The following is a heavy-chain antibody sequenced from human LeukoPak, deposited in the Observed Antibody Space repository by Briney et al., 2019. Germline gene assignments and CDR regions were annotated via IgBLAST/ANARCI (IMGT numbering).Heavy chain of an antibody. D-gene: IGHD2-8*01. CDR1: GGSISSAGYF. CDR2: IYYDGGT. CDR3: ARESCTNGVCYGRYGMDV. V-gene: IGHV4-31*11. Sequence: PSETLSLTCAVSGGSISSAGYFWNWIRQHPGKGLEWIGYIYYDGGTSYNPSLKSRLSISADTSTNQFSLSLSSVTAADTAVYYCARESCTNGVCYGRYGMDVWGQGTTVTVSS. J-gene: IGHJ6*02.